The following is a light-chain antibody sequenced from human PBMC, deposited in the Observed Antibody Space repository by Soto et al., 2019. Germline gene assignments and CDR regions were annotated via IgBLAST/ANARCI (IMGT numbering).Light chain of an antibody. CDR2: ATS. V-gene: IGKV1-39*01. Sequence: DIPMTQSPSSLSASVGDRVTITCRSSQSISSYLNWYRQKPGKAPELLIYATSSLQSGVPSRFSGSGFATEFTLTISSLQPEDFATYHCQQSFNTVYTFGQGTKVDLK. J-gene: IGKJ2*01. CDR1: QSISSY. CDR3: QQSFNTVYT.